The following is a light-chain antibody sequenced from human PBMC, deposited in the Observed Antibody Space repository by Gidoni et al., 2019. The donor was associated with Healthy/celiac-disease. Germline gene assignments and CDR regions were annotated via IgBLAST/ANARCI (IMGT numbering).Light chain of an antibody. CDR1: QGISSY. Sequence: DIQLTQSPSFLSASVGDRVTITFRASQGISSYLACYQQKPGKAPKLLIYAASTLQSGVPSRFSGSGSGTEFTLTISSLQPEDFATYYCQQLNSYPLTFGGGTKVEIK. CDR3: QQLNSYPLT. J-gene: IGKJ4*01. CDR2: AAS. V-gene: IGKV1-9*01.